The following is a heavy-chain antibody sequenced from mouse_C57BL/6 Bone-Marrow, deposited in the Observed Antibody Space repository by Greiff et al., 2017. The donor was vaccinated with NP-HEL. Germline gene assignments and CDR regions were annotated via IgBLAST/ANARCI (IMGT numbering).Heavy chain of an antibody. CDR2: IYPGDGDT. Sequence: QVQLQQSGPELVKPGASVKISCKASGYAFSSSWMNWVKQRPGKGLEWIGRIYPGDGDTNYNGKFKGKATLTADKSSSTAYMQLSSLTSEDSAVYFCARDDCYYPPWGQGTLVTVSA. V-gene: IGHV1-82*01. CDR1: GYAFSSSW. CDR3: ARDDCYYPP. J-gene: IGHJ3*01. D-gene: IGHD2-3*01.